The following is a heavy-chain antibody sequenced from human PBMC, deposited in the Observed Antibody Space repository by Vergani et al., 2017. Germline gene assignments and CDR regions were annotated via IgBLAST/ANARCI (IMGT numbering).Heavy chain of an antibody. CDR2: ISYDGSNK. V-gene: IGHV3-30-3*01. CDR1: GFTFSSYA. J-gene: IGHJ6*03. CDR3: ARDGGGSSRDYDYYYYMDV. D-gene: IGHD1-26*01. Sequence: QVQLVESGGGVVQPGRSLRLSCAASGFTFSSYAMHWVRQAPGKGLEWVAVISYDGSNKYYADSVKGRFTISRDNSKNTLYLQMNSLRAEDTAVYYCARDGGGSSRDYDYYYYMDVWGKGTTVTVSS.